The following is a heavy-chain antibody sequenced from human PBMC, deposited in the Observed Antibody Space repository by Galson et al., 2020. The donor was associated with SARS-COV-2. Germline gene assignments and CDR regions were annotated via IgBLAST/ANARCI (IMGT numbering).Heavy chain of an antibody. V-gene: IGHV3-30*02. CDR3: VKDRGSSTTVTSFDS. J-gene: IGHJ4*02. Sequence: GESLKISCAASGFTFSQYGMHWVRQAPGKGLEWVAFIRFDSITRYYGDPVKGRFTISRDDNRNTVSLHMSSLRTEDTAVYYCVKDRGSSTTVTSFDSWGQGTLLTVAS. CDR1: GFTFSQYG. CDR2: IRFDSITR. D-gene: IGHD4-17*01.